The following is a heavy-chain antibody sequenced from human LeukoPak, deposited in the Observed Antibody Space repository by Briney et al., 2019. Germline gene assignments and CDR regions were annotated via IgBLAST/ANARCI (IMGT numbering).Heavy chain of an antibody. Sequence: PGGSLRLSCAASGFTFSSYGMSWVRQAPGKGLEWVSDISGSGGSTYYAESVKGRFTISRDNSKNTLYLQMNSLRAEDTAVYYCARDALPPYGSGSTNYFDYWGQGTLVTVSS. D-gene: IGHD3-10*01. J-gene: IGHJ4*02. CDR2: ISGSGGST. V-gene: IGHV3-23*01. CDR3: ARDALPPYGSGSTNYFDY. CDR1: GFTFSSYG.